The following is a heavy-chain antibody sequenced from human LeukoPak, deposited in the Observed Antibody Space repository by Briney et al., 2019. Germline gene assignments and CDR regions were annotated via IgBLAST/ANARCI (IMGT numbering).Heavy chain of an antibody. D-gene: IGHD3-16*02. V-gene: IGHV3-23*01. CDR2: ISGNGGST. Sequence: GGSLRLSCAASGFTFSSYSMNWVRQAPGQGLEWVSSISGNGGSTYYADSVKGRFTISRDNSKNTLYLQMNSLRAEDTAVYYCAGPPFGGVIATTYYFEYWGQGTLVTVSS. CDR1: GFTFSSYS. J-gene: IGHJ4*02. CDR3: AGPPFGGVIATTYYFEY.